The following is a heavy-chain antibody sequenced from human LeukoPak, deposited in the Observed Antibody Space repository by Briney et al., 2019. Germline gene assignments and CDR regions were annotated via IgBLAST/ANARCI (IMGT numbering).Heavy chain of an antibody. J-gene: IGHJ4*02. V-gene: IGHV3-23*01. Sequence: GGSLRLSCAASAFTFSSYAMSWFRQAPGKGLEWVSVISGSGGKTYYADSVKGRFTISRDNSRNTVFLQMNSLRAEDTAVYYCAKGAEDFGDSTTDYWGQGTLVTVSS. CDR2: ISGSGGKT. CDR1: AFTFSSYA. CDR3: AKGAEDFGDSTTDY. D-gene: IGHD4-17*01.